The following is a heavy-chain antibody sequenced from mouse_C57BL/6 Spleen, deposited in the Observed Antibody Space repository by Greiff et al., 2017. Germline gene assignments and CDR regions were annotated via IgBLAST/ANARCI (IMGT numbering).Heavy chain of an antibody. CDR3: ARDDYDVRFAY. V-gene: IGHV1-7*01. CDR2: INPSSGYT. D-gene: IGHD2-4*01. J-gene: IGHJ3*01. CDR1: GYTFTSYW. Sequence: QVQLKQSGAELAKPGASVKLSCKASGYTFTSYWMHWVKQRPGQGLEWIGYINPSSGYTKYNQKFKDKATLTADKSSSTAYMQLSSLTYKDSAVYYCARDDYDVRFAYWGQGTLVTVSA.